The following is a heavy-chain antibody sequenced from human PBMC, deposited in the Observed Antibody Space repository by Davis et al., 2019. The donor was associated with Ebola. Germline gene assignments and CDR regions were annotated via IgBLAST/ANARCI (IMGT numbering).Heavy chain of an antibody. CDR1: GFTFTRYG. J-gene: IGHJ4*02. D-gene: IGHD1-26*01. CDR2: INAGNGNT. V-gene: IGHV1-3*01. Sequence: AASVKVSCKAFGFTFTRYGIHWVRQAPGQRLEWMGWINAGNGNTRATQKFQARVTISRDTSASTAYMELNSLSSGDTAVYYCARGPGIWGQGTLVTVSS. CDR3: ARGPGI.